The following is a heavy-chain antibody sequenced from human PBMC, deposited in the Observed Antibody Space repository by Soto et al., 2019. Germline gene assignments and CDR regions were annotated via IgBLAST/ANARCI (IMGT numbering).Heavy chain of an antibody. CDR1: GYIFIHYY. CDR3: ARSLLQGDF. Sequence: QVQLVQSGAEVKKPGASVKVSCKASGYIFIHYYIHCVRQAPGQGLEWMAIIHPNGGSTEYAQKCQGRVSVTSDTSTSTVAMELNSLGSDDTAVYFFARSLLQGDFWGQGTLVTVSS. V-gene: IGHV1-46*01. CDR2: IHPNGGST. D-gene: IGHD2-21*01. J-gene: IGHJ4*02.